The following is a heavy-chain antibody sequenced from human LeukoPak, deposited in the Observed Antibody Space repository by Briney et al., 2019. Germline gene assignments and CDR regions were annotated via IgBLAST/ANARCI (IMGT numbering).Heavy chain of an antibody. CDR1: GFTFSSYG. V-gene: IGHV3-30*18. D-gene: IGHD4-11*01. J-gene: IGHJ6*02. CDR2: ISYDESNK. Sequence: GRSLRLSCAASGFTFSSYGMHWVRQAPGKGLEWVAVISYDESNKYYADSVKGRFTISRDNSKNTLYLQMNSLRAEDTAVYYCAKDPRYSKPAVKRYYGMDVWGQGTTVTVSS. CDR3: AKDPRYSKPAVKRYYGMDV.